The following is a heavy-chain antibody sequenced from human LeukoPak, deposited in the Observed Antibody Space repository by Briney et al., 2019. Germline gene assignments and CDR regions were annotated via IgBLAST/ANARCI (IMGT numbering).Heavy chain of an antibody. CDR3: ARGQDINYDFWSGYLYHYYYYMDV. D-gene: IGHD3-3*01. V-gene: IGHV1-8*03. J-gene: IGHJ6*03. CDR1: GYTFTSYD. Sequence: ASVKVSCKASGYTFTSYDINWVRQATGQGLEWMGWMNPNSGNTGYAQKFQGRVTITRNTSISTAYMELSSLRSEDTGVYYCARGQDINYDFWSGYLYHYYYYMDVWGKGTTVTVSS. CDR2: MNPNSGNT.